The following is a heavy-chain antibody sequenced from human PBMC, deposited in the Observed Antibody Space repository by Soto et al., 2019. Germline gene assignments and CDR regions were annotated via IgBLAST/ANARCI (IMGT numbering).Heavy chain of an antibody. CDR3: ARDHLGASRHSGSWFDP. V-gene: IGHV1-69*13. CDR1: AGTFSNYA. CDR2: IIPMFGTT. J-gene: IGHJ5*02. D-gene: IGHD6-6*01. Sequence: SVKVSCKASAGTFSNYAINWVRQAPGQGLEYMGGIIPMFGTTNYAQKFQGRVTITADESTSTAYMDLSSLTSNDTAVYYCARDHLGASRHSGSWFDPWGQGTLVTVSS.